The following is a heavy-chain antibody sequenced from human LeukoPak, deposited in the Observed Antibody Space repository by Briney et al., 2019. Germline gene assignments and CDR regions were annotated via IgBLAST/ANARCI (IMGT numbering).Heavy chain of an antibody. D-gene: IGHD3-16*01. CDR3: AKHGGDY. CDR1: GFSFTSA. J-gene: IGHJ4*02. CDR2: ISGSGDAT. V-gene: IGHV3-23*01. Sequence: PGGSLRLSCAASGFSFTSAMSWVRQAPGKGLEWLSAISGSGDATYYADSVKGRFTISRDNSKKTLYLQMDSLRAEDTAVYYCAKHGGDYWGQGTQVTVSS.